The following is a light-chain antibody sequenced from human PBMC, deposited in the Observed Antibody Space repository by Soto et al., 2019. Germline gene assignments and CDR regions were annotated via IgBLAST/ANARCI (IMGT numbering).Light chain of an antibody. J-gene: IGKJ1*01. V-gene: IGKV1-39*01. CDR2: AAS. Sequence: DIQMTQSPSSLSSSVGDRVTITCRASQSISSYLNWYQQKPGKAPKLLICAASSLQSGVPSRFSGSESGTDFTLTISSLQPEDFATYYCQQSYSTPWTFRQGTKVEIK. CDR1: QSISSY. CDR3: QQSYSTPWT.